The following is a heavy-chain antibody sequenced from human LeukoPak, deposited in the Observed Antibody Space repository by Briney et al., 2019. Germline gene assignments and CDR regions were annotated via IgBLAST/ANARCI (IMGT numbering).Heavy chain of an antibody. V-gene: IGHV3-30-3*01. CDR3: ARDSRFKLYYYDSSGIDI. CDR1: GFTFSSYA. Sequence: GGSLRLSCAASGFTFSSYAMHWVRQAPGKGLEWVAVISYDGSNKYYADSVKGRFTISRDNSKNTLYLQMNSLRAEDTAVYYCARDSRFKLYYYDSSGIDIWGQGTMVTVPS. CDR2: ISYDGSNK. J-gene: IGHJ3*02. D-gene: IGHD3-22*01.